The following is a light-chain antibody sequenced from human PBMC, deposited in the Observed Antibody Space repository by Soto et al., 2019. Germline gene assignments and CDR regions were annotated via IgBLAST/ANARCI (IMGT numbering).Light chain of an antibody. CDR2: DAS. Sequence: IVLKKSPVTLFFSQGGKATLSCMTSQSVSSSYLAWYHQKPGQAPRLLIYDASSRATGIPARFSGSGSGTDFTLTIASLETEDFAVYYCQQRSNSWTFGQGTKVDI. CDR1: QSVSSSY. CDR3: QQRSNSWT. V-gene: IGKV3D-20*02. J-gene: IGKJ1*01.